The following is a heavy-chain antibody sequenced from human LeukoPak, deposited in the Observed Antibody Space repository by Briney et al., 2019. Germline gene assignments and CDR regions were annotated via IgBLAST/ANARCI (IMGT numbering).Heavy chain of an antibody. CDR3: ARGGNCGDYGGEAEYFQH. D-gene: IGHD4-17*01. CDR1: GFTFSSYS. J-gene: IGHJ1*01. Sequence: PGGSLRLSCAASGFTFSSYSMNWVRQAPGKGLEWVSYISSSSSTIYYADSVKGRFTISRDNAKNSLYLQMNSLRDEDTAVYYCARGGNCGDYGGEAEYFQHWGQGTLVTVSS. CDR2: ISSSSSTI. V-gene: IGHV3-48*02.